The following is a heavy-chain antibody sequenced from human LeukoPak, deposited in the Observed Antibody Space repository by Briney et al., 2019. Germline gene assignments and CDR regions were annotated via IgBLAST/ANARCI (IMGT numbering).Heavy chain of an antibody. D-gene: IGHD2-2*01. V-gene: IGHV1-46*03. J-gene: IGHJ5*02. Sequence: ASVKVSCKASGYTFTSYYMHWVRQAPGQGLEWMGIINPSGGSTSYAQKFQGRVTMTRDTSTSTIYIELSSLRSEDTAEYYCAREVGQLLTPKYNWFDPWGQGTLVTVSS. CDR1: GYTFTSYY. CDR3: AREVGQLLTPKYNWFDP. CDR2: INPSGGST.